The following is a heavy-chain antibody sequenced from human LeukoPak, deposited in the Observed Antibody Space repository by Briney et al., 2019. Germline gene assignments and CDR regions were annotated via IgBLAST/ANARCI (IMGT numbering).Heavy chain of an antibody. Sequence: ASVKVSCKASEYTFTGYYMHWVRQAPGQGLEWMGWINPNSGGTNYAQKFQGRVTMTRDTSISTAYMELSRLRSDGTAVYYCARFEWLLSYYYYGMDVWGQGTTVTVSS. D-gene: IGHD3-3*01. V-gene: IGHV1-2*02. CDR1: EYTFTGYY. J-gene: IGHJ6*02. CDR3: ARFEWLLSYYYYGMDV. CDR2: INPNSGGT.